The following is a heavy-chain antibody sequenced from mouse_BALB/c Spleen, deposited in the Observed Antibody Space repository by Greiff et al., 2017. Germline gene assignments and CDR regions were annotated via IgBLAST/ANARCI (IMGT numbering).Heavy chain of an antibody. J-gene: IGHJ1*01. CDR2: INPSSGYT. V-gene: IGHV1-4*01. CDR3: ARPYYYGSSYGWYFDV. CDR1: GYTFTSYT. Sequence: QVQLKQSGAELARPGASVKMSCKASGYTFTSYTMHWVKQRPGQGLEWIGYINPSSGYTNYNQKFKDKATLTADKSSSTAYMQLSSLTSEDSAVYYCARPYYYGSSYGWYFDVWGAGTTVTVSS. D-gene: IGHD1-1*01.